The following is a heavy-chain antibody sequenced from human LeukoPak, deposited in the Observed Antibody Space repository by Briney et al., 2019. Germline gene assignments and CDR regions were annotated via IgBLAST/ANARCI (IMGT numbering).Heavy chain of an antibody. CDR3: ARDVSLQSGWYGY. D-gene: IGHD6-19*01. CDR1: GYTFSSYD. J-gene: IGHJ4*02. V-gene: IGHV1-18*01. CDR2: ISAYNGNT. Sequence: ASVKVPCKASGYTFSSYDISWVRQAPGQGLEWMGWISAYNGNTNYAQQFQGRVTMTTDTSTSTAYMELRSLRSDDTAVYYCARDVSLQSGWYGYWGQGTLVTVSS.